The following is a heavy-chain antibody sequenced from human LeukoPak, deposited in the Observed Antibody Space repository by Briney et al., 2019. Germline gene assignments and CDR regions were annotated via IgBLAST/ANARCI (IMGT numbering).Heavy chain of an antibody. CDR1: GFTFDDYA. CDR2: ISGDGGST. CDR3: AKDEGGLRYFDWLFYYYYGMDV. D-gene: IGHD3-9*01. V-gene: IGHV3-43*02. Sequence: TGGSLRLSCAAFGFTFDDYAMHWVRQAPGKGLEWVSLISGDGGSTYYADSVKGRFTISRDNSKNSLYLQMNSLRTEDTALYYCAKDEGGLRYFDWLFYYYYGMDVWGQGTTVTVSS. J-gene: IGHJ6*02.